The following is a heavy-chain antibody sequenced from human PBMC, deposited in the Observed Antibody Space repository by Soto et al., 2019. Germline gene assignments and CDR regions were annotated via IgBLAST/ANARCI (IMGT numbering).Heavy chain of an antibody. Sequence: SETLSLTCTVSGGSIGTYYWSWIRQPPGKGLEWIGYIYYRGNTDYNPSIKSRVTISLDTPKNQFSLKLCSVTAADTAVYYCARHPGYYDILTGYTTYYFDSWGQGILVT. CDR1: GGSIGTYY. CDR2: IYYRGNT. J-gene: IGHJ4*02. CDR3: ARHPGYYDILTGYTTYYFDS. D-gene: IGHD3-9*01. V-gene: IGHV4-59*08.